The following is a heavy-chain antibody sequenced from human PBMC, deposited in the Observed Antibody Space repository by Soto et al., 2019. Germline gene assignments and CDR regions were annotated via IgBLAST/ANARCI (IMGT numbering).Heavy chain of an antibody. CDR2: IYYSGST. CDR3: ARARGYSYGFGQHYFDY. CDR1: GGSISSGGYY. V-gene: IGHV4-31*03. J-gene: IGHJ4*02. D-gene: IGHD5-18*01. Sequence: QVQLQESGPGLVKPSQTLSLTCTVSGGSISSGGYYWSWIRQHPGKGLEWIGYIYYSGSTYYNPSLKSRVTISVDTSKNQFSLKLSSVTAADTAVYYCARARGYSYGFGQHYFDYWGQGTLVTVSS.